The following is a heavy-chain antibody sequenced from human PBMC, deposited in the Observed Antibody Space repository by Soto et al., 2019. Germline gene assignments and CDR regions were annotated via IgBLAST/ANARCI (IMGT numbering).Heavy chain of an antibody. CDR3: ARGTPGNWNYGVFDY. CDR2: INAGNGNT. Sequence: GASVKVSCKASGYTFTSYAMHWVRQAPGQRLEWMGWINAGNGNTKYSQKFQGRVTITRDTSASTAYMELSSLRSEDTAVYYCARGTPGNWNYGVFDYWGQGALVTISS. V-gene: IGHV1-3*01. J-gene: IGHJ4*02. D-gene: IGHD1-7*01. CDR1: GYTFTSYA.